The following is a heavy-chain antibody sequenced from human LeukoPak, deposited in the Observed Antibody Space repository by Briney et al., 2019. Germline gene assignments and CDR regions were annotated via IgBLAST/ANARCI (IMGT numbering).Heavy chain of an antibody. V-gene: IGHV4-39*07. Sequence: SETLSITCTVSGVSISDSDYYWGWIRQPPGRGLEWFGSIYYTGSTYYNPSLKSRVTISVDTSKNQFSLKLSSVTAADTAVYYCARASHGWYFDLWGRGTLVTVSS. CDR3: ARASHGWYFDL. D-gene: IGHD6-6*01. CDR1: GVSISDSDYY. CDR2: IYYTGST. J-gene: IGHJ2*01.